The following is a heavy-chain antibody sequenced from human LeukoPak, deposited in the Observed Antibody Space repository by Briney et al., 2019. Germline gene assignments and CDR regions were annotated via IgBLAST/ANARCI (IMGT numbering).Heavy chain of an antibody. D-gene: IGHD3-3*01. CDR3: ARVVTLPPAATIFGVITSGLYYMDV. J-gene: IGHJ6*03. CDR2: IYYSGST. V-gene: IGHV4-59*01. Sequence: PSETLSLTCTVSGGSISSYYWSWIRQPPGKGLEWIGYIYYSGSTNYNPSLKSRVTTSVDTSKNQFSLKLSSVTAADTAVYYCARVVTLPPAATIFGVITSGLYYMDVWGKGTTVTVSS. CDR1: GGSISSYY.